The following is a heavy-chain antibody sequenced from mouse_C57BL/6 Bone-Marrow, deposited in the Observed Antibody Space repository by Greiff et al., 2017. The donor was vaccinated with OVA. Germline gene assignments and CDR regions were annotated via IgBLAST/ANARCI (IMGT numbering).Heavy chain of an antibody. V-gene: IGHV5-9-1*02. CDR2: ISSGGDYI. D-gene: IGHD1-1*01. Sequence: EVQGVESGEGLVKPGGSLKLSCAASGFTFSSYAMSWVRQTPEKRLEWVAYISSGGDYIYYADTVKGRFTISRDNARNTLYLQMSSLKSEDTAMYYCTREAVVASGDYFDYWGQGTTLTVSS. CDR3: TREAVVASGDYFDY. CDR1: GFTFSSYA. J-gene: IGHJ2*01.